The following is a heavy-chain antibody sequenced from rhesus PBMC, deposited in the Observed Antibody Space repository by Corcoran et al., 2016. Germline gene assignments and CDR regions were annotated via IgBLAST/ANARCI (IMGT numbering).Heavy chain of an antibody. J-gene: IGHJ1*01. D-gene: IGHD6-31*01. CDR3: ARDNSGSAVYGEYLEF. Sequence: GSWIRQPAGKGLEWIGYISGSSGSTYYNPSLKIRVTISTDTSKNQFPLNLSSVTAADTAVYYCARDNSGSAVYGEYLEFWGQGARVTAS. V-gene: IGHV4-65*01. CDR2: ISGSSGST.